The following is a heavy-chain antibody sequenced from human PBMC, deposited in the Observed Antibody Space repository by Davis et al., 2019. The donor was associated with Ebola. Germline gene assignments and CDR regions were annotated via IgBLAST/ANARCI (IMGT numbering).Heavy chain of an antibody. CDR1: GFTFSSHT. D-gene: IGHD2-15*01. V-gene: IGHV3-21*01. CDR3: ASPYLAKSAAATSRVDY. J-gene: IGHJ4*02. Sequence: GGSLRLSCGASGFTFSSHTMNWVRQAPGKGLEWVSSISPTSTYIYSAVSVRGRFTISRDNSKNTLYLQMNSLRAEDTAVYYCASPYLAKSAAATSRVDYWGQGTLVTVSS. CDR2: ISPTSTYI.